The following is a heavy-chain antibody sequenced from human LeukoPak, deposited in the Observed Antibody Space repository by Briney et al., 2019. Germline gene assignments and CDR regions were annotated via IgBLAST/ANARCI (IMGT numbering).Heavy chain of an antibody. Sequence: GGSLRLSCAASGFTFSNYWMTWVRQAPGKGLEWVANIKQDGSAIYYVDSVKGRFTISRDNAKDSLYLQMNSLRAEDTAMYFCAREGNWNFDYWGQGTLVTVSS. V-gene: IGHV3-7*03. D-gene: IGHD1-1*01. CDR1: GFTFSNYW. CDR2: IKQDGSAI. J-gene: IGHJ4*02. CDR3: AREGNWNFDY.